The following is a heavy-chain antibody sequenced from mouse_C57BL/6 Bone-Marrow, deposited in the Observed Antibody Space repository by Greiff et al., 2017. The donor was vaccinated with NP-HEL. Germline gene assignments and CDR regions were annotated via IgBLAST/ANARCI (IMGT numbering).Heavy chain of an antibody. Sequence: EVKLMESGGGLVKPGGSLKLSCAASGFTFSDYGMHWVRQAPEKGLEWVAYISSGSSTIYYADTVKGRFTISRDNAKNTLFLQMTSLRSEDTAMYYCARDYDPEGFAYWGQGTLVTVSA. D-gene: IGHD2-4*01. V-gene: IGHV5-17*01. CDR3: ARDYDPEGFAY. J-gene: IGHJ3*01. CDR2: ISSGSSTI. CDR1: GFTFSDYG.